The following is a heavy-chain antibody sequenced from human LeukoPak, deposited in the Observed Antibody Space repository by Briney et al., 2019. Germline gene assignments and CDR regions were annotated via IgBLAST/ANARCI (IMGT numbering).Heavy chain of an antibody. V-gene: IGHV4-34*01. J-gene: IGHJ4*02. CDR2: INHSGST. CDR1: GGSFSGYY. CDR3: ARIDSVGAFDY. Sequence: SETLSLTCAVYGGSFSGYYWSWIRQPPGKGLEWIGEINHSGSTNYNPSLKSRVTISVDTSKNQFSLKLSSVTAADTAVYYCARIDSVGAFDYWGQGTLVTVSS. D-gene: IGHD1-26*01.